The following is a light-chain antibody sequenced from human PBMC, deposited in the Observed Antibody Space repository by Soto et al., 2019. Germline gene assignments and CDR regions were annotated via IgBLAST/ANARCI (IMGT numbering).Light chain of an antibody. CDR3: SSYTSGSACV. CDR2: EVS. CDR1: SSDVGGYDY. Sequence: QSVLTQPASVSGSPGQSVTISCTGTSSDVGGYDYVSWYQQHPGKTPKLIIYEVSNRPSGTSNRFSGSKSAYTASLTISGLQTEDEADYYCSSYTSGSACVFGGGTQLPVL. V-gene: IGLV2-14*01. J-gene: IGLJ2*01.